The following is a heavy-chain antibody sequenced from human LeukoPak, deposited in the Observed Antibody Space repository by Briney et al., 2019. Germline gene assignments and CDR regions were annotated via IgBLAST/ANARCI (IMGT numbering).Heavy chain of an antibody. J-gene: IGHJ4*02. V-gene: IGHV4-59*01. D-gene: IGHD3-10*01. CDR3: ARDPGGYYFDY. CDR1: GGSISSYY. Sequence: SETLSLTCTVSGGSISSYYWSWIRQPPGKGLEWTGYIYYSGSTNYNPSLKSRVTISVDTSKNQFSLKLSSVTAADTAVYYCARDPGGYYFDYWGQGTLVTVSS. CDR2: IYYSGST.